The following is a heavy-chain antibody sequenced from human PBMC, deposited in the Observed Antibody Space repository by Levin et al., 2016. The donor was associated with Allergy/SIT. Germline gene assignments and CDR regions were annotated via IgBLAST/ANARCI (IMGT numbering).Heavy chain of an antibody. D-gene: IGHD5-12*01. J-gene: IGHJ4*02. Sequence: GESLKISCAASGFTFSNYGIHWVRQAPGKGLEWVAVISYDGSNKYYADSVKGRFTISRDNSKNTLYLQMNSLRAEDTAVYYCAKAPGPSAYSGYGDYWGQGTLVPPSPQ. CDR3: AKAPGPSAYSGYGDY. V-gene: IGHV3-30*18. CDR2: ISYDGSNK. CDR1: GFTFSNYG.